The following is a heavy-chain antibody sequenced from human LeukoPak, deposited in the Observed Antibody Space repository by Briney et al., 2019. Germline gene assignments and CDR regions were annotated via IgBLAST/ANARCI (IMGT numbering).Heavy chain of an antibody. J-gene: IGHJ6*03. Sequence: PGGFLRLSCAASGFTFSSYWMSWVRQAPGKGLEWVANIKQEGGEKYYVDSVKGRFTISRDNAKNSLYLQMNSLRAEDTAVYYCARDPTYGVVVAAALHYYNYMYVWGKRTPRTVSS. CDR2: IKQEGGEK. V-gene: IGHV3-7*01. CDR3: ARDPTYGVVVAAALHYYNYMYV. D-gene: IGHD2-15*01. CDR1: GFTFSSYW.